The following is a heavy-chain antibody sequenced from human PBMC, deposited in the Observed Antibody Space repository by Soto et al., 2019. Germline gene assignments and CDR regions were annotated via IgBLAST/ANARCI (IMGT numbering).Heavy chain of an antibody. Sequence: LGGSLRLSCAASGFTFTSYYMSWVRQAQGKGLEWVANINEDGSERYYVDSVKGRFTVSRDNAKNSLYLQMNSLRAEDTAIYYCAKWGGGGSDYWGQGSLVTVSS. CDR2: INEDGSER. D-gene: IGHD1-26*01. J-gene: IGHJ4*02. CDR1: GFTFTSYY. CDR3: AKWGGGGSDY. V-gene: IGHV3-7*01.